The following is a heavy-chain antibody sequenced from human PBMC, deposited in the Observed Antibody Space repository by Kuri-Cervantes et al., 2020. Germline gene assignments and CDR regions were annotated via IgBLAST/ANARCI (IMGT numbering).Heavy chain of an antibody. J-gene: IGHJ6*02. CDR3: ARYGGPSGYYYYYYGMDV. V-gene: IGHV1-2*02. Sequence: ASVKVSCKASGYTFTGYYMHWVRQAPGQGLEWMGWINPNSGGTNYAQKFQGRVTMTRDTSISTAYMELSRLRSDDTAVYYCARYGGPSGYYYYYYGMDVWGQGNTVTVSS. CDR1: GYTFTGYY. CDR2: INPNSGGT. D-gene: IGHD4-23*01.